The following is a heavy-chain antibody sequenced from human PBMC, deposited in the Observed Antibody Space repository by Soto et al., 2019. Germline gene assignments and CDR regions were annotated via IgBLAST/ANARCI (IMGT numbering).Heavy chain of an antibody. V-gene: IGHV4-59*11. CDR1: GGSFSDHY. D-gene: IGHD3-22*01. CDR3: ARDHRDSSGYYLWFDP. CDR2: IHYRGST. Sequence: SETLSLTCTVSGGSFSDHYWSWIRQPPGKGLEWIGYIHYRGSTNYNPSLKSRVTTSVDMSKKQVSLRLSSVTAADTAVYYCARDHRDSSGYYLWFDPWGQGTLVTVSS. J-gene: IGHJ5*02.